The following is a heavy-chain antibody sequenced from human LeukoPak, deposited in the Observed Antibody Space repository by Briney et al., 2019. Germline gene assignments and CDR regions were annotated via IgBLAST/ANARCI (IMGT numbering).Heavy chain of an antibody. CDR2: ISVYNGHT. Sequence: GASVKVSCKASGYTFTSYGLSWVRQAPGQGLEWMGWISVYNGHTNYAQKFQGRVTMTTDTSTNTAYMELRSLRSDDTAVYYCARGGYSGSLYDPFDLWGQGTMVTVSS. D-gene: IGHD1-26*01. CDR1: GYTFTSYG. CDR3: ARGGYSGSLYDPFDL. J-gene: IGHJ3*01. V-gene: IGHV1-18*01.